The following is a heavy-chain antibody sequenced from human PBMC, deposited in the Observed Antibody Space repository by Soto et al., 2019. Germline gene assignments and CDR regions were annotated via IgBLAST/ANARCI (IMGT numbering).Heavy chain of an antibody. D-gene: IGHD3-10*01. V-gene: IGHV3-23*01. CDR2: ISGTGYNT. J-gene: IGHJ6*02. Sequence: EVQLLESGGGLVRPGGSLRLSCAASGFTFSSYAMNWVRQAPGKGLEWVSAISGTGYNTYYADSLKGRFTISRDSSKNTLSLQMNSLRAEDTAVYYCARDRQFSHPRGGMDVWGQGTTVTVSS. CDR3: ARDRQFSHPRGGMDV. CDR1: GFTFSSYA.